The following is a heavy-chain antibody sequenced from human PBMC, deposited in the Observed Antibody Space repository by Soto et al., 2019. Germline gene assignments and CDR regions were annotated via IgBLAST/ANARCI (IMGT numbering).Heavy chain of an antibody. CDR3: XXXXXXXYYLP. D-gene: IGHD3-22*01. V-gene: IGHV3-72*01. CDR1: GFTLSDHY. Sequence: EVQLVESGGDLVQPGGSLRLSCVASGFTLSDHYMDWVRQAPGKGLEWLGLIRNKPQSYSTDYAESVKGRFTISRDDSXXXXXXXXXXXXXXXXXXXXXXXXXXXXYYLPWGQGTLVTVSS. J-gene: IGHJ4*02. CDR2: IRNKPQSYST.